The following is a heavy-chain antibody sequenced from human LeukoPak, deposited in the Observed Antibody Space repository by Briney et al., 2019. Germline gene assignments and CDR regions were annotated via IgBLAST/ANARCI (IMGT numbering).Heavy chain of an antibody. CDR2: INHSGST. V-gene: IGHV4-34*01. D-gene: IGHD3-9*01. Sequence: PSETLSLTCTVSGGSISSYYWSWIRQPPGKGLEWVGEINHSGSTNYNPSLKSRVTISVDTSKNQFSLKLSSVTAADTAVYYCARVSPGYFQDYWGQGTLVTVSS. CDR1: GGSISSYY. J-gene: IGHJ4*02. CDR3: ARVSPGYFQDY.